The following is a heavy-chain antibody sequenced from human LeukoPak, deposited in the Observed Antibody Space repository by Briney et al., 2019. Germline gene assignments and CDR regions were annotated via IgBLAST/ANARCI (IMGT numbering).Heavy chain of an antibody. J-gene: IGHJ1*01. CDR1: GFTFSSYG. D-gene: IGHD2-8*01. CDR2: ISGSGGST. V-gene: IGHV3-23*01. Sequence: GGTLRLSCAASGFTFSSYGMSWVRQAPGKGLEWVSAISGSGGSTYYADSVKGRFTISRDNSKNTLYLQMNSLRAEDTAVYYCATIGTNVGFWGQGTLVTVSS. CDR3: ATIGTNVGF.